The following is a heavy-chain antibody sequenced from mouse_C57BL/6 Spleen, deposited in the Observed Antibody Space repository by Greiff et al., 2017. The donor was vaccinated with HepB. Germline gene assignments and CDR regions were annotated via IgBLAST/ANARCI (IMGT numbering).Heavy chain of an antibody. Sequence: EVQLQQSGPELVKPGASVKIPCKASGYTFTDYNMDWVKQSHGKSLEWIGDINPNNGGTIYNQKFKGKATLTVDKSSSTAYMELRSLTSEDTAVYYCARDDYDGLYYAMDYWGQGTSVTVSS. V-gene: IGHV1-18*01. J-gene: IGHJ4*01. CDR2: INPNNGGT. CDR3: ARDDYDGLYYAMDY. CDR1: GYTFTDYN. D-gene: IGHD2-4*01.